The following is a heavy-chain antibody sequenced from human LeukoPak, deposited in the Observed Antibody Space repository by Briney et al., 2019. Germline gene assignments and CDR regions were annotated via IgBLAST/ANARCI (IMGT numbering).Heavy chain of an antibody. Sequence: SETLSLTCNVSGGSITTYYWNWVRQPPGKGLEWIGHMFYSGATSYNPSLKSRVAISVDAFKSQVSLKVTSVTAADTAVYYCVGEKSFFGEAIWSQGTLVTVSS. CDR1: GGSITTYY. J-gene: IGHJ3*02. V-gene: IGHV4-59*01. CDR2: MFYSGAT. CDR3: VGEKSFFGEAI. D-gene: IGHD3-10*01.